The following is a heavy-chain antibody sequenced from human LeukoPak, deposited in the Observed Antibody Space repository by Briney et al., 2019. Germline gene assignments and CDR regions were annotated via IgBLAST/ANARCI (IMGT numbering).Heavy chain of an antibody. CDR3: AGGNYDSSDFEYLQH. CDR1: GFRFNTYW. J-gene: IGHJ1*01. Sequence: GGSLRLSCAASGFRFNTYWMSWVRQARGKGLEWVANIKQDGNEKYYADSVKGRFTISRDNGKNSLDLQMNSLRADDTAVYYCAGGNYDSSDFEYLQHWGQGTLVTVSS. D-gene: IGHD3-22*01. V-gene: IGHV3-7*04. CDR2: IKQDGNEK.